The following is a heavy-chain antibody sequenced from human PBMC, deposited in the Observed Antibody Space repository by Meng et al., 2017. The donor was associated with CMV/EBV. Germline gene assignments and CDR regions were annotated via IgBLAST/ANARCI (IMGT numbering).Heavy chain of an antibody. V-gene: IGHV1-2*02. D-gene: IGHD6-19*01. CDR2: INPNSGGT. J-gene: IGHJ6*02. CDR1: GYTFTGYY. Sequence: ASVKVSCKASGYTFTGYYMHWVRQAPGQGLEWMGWINPNSGGTNYAQKFQGRVTMTRDTSISTAYMELSRLRSDDTAVYYCAIEKGVAGKDYYYGMDVWGQGTTVTVS. CDR3: AIEKGVAGKDYYYGMDV.